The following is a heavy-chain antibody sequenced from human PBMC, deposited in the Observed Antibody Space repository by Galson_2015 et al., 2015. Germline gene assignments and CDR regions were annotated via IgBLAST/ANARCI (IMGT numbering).Heavy chain of an antibody. D-gene: IGHD2-8*01. V-gene: IGHV1-69*10. CDR2: IIPIFGIA. CDR3: ARTLYAGRGDWFDP. Sequence: SVKVSCKASGGTFSSYAISWVRQAPGQGLEWMGGIIPIFGIANYAQKFQGRVTITADKSTSTAYMELSSLRSEDTAVYYCARTLYAGRGDWFDPWGQGTPVTVSS. CDR1: GGTFSSYA. J-gene: IGHJ5*02.